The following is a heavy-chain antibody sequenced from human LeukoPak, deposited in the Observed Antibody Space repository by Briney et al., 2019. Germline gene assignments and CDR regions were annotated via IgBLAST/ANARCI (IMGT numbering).Heavy chain of an antibody. CDR3: ARDQGIYNHRIIDS. Sequence: GASVKVSCKASGYPVNSFYTHWVRQAPGQGLEWMGWISAYNGNTNFAQEFQGRVTMTTDTSTSTASMELRSLRSDDTAVYYCARDQGIYNHRIIDSWGQGTLVTVSS. D-gene: IGHD5-12*01. CDR2: ISAYNGNT. CDR1: GYPVNSFY. J-gene: IGHJ4*02. V-gene: IGHV1-18*04.